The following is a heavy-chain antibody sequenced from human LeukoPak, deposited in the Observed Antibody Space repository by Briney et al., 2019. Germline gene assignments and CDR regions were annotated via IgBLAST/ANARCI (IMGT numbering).Heavy chain of an antibody. CDR1: GGSISSSIYY. CDR2: IYYSGST. J-gene: IGHJ4*02. Sequence: SETLSLTCTVSGGSISSSIYYWSWIRQPPGKGLEWIGYIYYSGSTNYNPSLKSRVTISVDTSKNQFSLKLSSVTAADTAVYYCARGSPHIDYWGEGTLVTVSS. CDR3: ARGSPHIDY. D-gene: IGHD1-26*01. V-gene: IGHV4-61*01.